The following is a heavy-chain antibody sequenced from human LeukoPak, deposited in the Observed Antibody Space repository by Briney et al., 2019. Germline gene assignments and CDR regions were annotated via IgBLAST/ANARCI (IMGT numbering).Heavy chain of an antibody. J-gene: IGHJ5*02. CDR2: IYTSGST. CDR1: GGSISSGSYY. V-gene: IGHV4-61*02. D-gene: IGHD3-10*01. CDR3: ARDLSSWFGEFYIDP. Sequence: PSQTLSLTCTVSGGSISSGSYYWSWIRQPAGKGLEWIGRIYTSGSTNYNPSLKSRVTISVDTSKNQFSLKLSSVTAADTAVYYCARDLSSWFGEFYIDPWGQGTLVTVSS.